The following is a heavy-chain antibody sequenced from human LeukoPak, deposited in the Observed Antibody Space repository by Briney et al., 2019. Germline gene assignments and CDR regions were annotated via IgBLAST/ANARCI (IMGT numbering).Heavy chain of an antibody. CDR2: ISSSSSYI. V-gene: IGHV3-21*01. Sequence: GSLRLSCAASGSTFSSYSMNLVRQAPGKGLEWVSSISSSSSYIYYADSVKGRFTISRDNAKNSLYLQMNSLRAEDTAVYYCAREGDYDYSDAFDIWGQGTMVTVSS. CDR3: AREGDYDYSDAFDI. D-gene: IGHD3-16*01. J-gene: IGHJ3*02. CDR1: GSTFSSYS.